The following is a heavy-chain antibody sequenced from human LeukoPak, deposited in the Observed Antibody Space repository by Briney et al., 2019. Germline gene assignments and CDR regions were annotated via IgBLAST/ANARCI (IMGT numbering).Heavy chain of an antibody. V-gene: IGHV3-33*06. CDR1: GFTFSTYG. CDR3: AKDQGRFGSYAAILDY. J-gene: IGHJ4*02. D-gene: IGHD1-26*01. Sequence: GGSLRLSCAPSGFTFSTYGMHWVRQAPGKGLEWVAVIWYDGRNKYYADSVKGRVTISRDNSKNTLYLQMNSLRAEDTAVYYCAKDQGRFGSYAAILDYWGQGTLVTVSS. CDR2: IWYDGRNK.